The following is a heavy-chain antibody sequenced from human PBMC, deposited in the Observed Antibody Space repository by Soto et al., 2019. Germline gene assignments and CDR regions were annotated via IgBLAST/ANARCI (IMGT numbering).Heavy chain of an antibody. CDR2: TYYRSKWYN. Sequence: SQTLSLTCAISGDSVSSNSAAWNWIRQSPSRGLEWLGRTYYRSKWYNDYAVSVKSRITINPDTSKNQFSLQLNSVTPEDTAVYYCARDRSLPSLAARPAYYYGMDVWGQGTTVTVSS. D-gene: IGHD6-6*01. CDR1: GDSVSSNSAA. J-gene: IGHJ6*02. V-gene: IGHV6-1*01. CDR3: ARDRSLPSLAARPAYYYGMDV.